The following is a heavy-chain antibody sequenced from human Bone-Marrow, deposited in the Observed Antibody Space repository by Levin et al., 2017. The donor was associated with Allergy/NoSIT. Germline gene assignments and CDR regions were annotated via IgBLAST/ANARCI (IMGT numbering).Heavy chain of an antibody. Sequence: PGGSLRLSCAASGFTFTNAWMSWVRQAPGKGLEWVGRIKSKTDGGTTDYAAPVKGRFTISRDDSKNTLYVQMNSLKIEDTAVYYCTTASPSRGSRYPAGHAFDIWGQGTMVTVSS. CDR2: IKSKTDGGTT. D-gene: IGHD2-15*01. V-gene: IGHV3-15*01. J-gene: IGHJ3*02. CDR3: TTASPSRGSRYPAGHAFDI. CDR1: GFTFTNAW.